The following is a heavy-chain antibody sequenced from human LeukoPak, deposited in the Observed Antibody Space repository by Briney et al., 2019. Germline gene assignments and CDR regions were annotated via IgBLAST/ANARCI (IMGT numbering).Heavy chain of an antibody. D-gene: IGHD3-22*01. CDR3: TYSSGYRTFDY. V-gene: IGHV4-59*08. J-gene: IGHJ4*02. CDR1: GGSISSYY. Sequence: SETLSLTRTVSGGSISSYYWSWIRQPPGKGLEWIGYIYYSGSTNYNPSLKSRVTISVDTSKSQFSLKLSSVTAADTAVYYCTYSSGYRTFDYWGQGTLVTVSS. CDR2: IYYSGST.